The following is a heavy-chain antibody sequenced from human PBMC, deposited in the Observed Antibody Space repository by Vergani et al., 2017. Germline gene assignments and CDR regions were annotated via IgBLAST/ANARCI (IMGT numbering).Heavy chain of an antibody. V-gene: IGHV4-34*01. D-gene: IGHD3-3*01. J-gene: IGHJ5*02. Sequence: QVQLQQWGAGLLKPSETLSLTCAVYGGSFSGYYWSWIRQPPGKGLEWIGEINHSGSTNYNPSLKSRVTISVDTSKNQFSLKLSSLTAADTAVYYCARVYTYYDFWSGSIGGNWFDPWGQGTLVTVSS. CDR3: ARVYTYYDFWSGSIGGNWFDP. CDR2: INHSGST. CDR1: GGSFSGYY.